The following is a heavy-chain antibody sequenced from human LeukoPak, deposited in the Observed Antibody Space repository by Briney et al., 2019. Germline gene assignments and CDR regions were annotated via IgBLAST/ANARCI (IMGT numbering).Heavy chain of an antibody. D-gene: IGHD2/OR15-2a*01. V-gene: IGHV3-74*01. CDR1: GFTFSNYW. Sequence: PGGSLRLSCAASGFTFSNYWMHWVRQAPGKRLVWVSRTNSDGSSITYADSVKGRFTISRGNAKNTLYLQMNSLRAEDTAMYFCARRSIDYAFDIWGQGTMVTVTP. CDR3: ARRSIDYAFDI. J-gene: IGHJ3*02. CDR2: TNSDGSSI.